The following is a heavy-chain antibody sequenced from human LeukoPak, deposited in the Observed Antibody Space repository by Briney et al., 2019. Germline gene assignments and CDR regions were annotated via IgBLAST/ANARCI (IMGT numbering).Heavy chain of an antibody. CDR2: ISAYNGNT. CDR3: ARVPPGYDILTGYYTVPYFDY. J-gene: IGHJ4*02. D-gene: IGHD3-9*01. Sequence: GASVKVSCKASGYTFTSYGISWVRQAPGQGLEWMGWISAYNGNTNYAQKLQGRVTMTTDTSTSTAYMELRSLRSDGTAVYYCARVPPGYDILTGYYTVPYFDYWGQGTLVTVSS. CDR1: GYTFTSYG. V-gene: IGHV1-18*01.